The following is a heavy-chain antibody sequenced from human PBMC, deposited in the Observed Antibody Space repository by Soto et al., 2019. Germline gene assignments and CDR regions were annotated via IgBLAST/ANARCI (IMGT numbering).Heavy chain of an antibody. J-gene: IGHJ6*03. CDR2: ISGSGGST. Sequence: GGSLRLSCAASGFTFSSYAMSWVRQAPGKGLEWVSAISGSGGSTYYADSVKGRFTISRDNSKNTLYLQMNSLRAEDTAVYYCAKTPTPFNYDFWSGYDYYYYYMDVWGKGTTVTVSS. V-gene: IGHV3-23*01. CDR1: GFTFSSYA. CDR3: AKTPTPFNYDFWSGYDYYYYYMDV. D-gene: IGHD3-3*01.